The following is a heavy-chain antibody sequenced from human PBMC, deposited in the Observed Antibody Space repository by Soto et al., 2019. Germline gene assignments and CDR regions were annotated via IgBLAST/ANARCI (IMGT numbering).Heavy chain of an antibody. V-gene: IGHV3-11*01. Sequence: QVQLVESGGGLVKPGGSLRLSCAASGFTFSDYHMSWIRQAPGKGLEWVSYISGSGSTIYYADSVKGRFTISRDNAQNSMYLQMNSLRAEDTAVYYCARDDPGEQWLLQGDYWGQGTLVTVSS. CDR2: ISGSGSTI. D-gene: IGHD6-19*01. CDR3: ARDDPGEQWLLQGDY. J-gene: IGHJ4*02. CDR1: GFTFSDYH.